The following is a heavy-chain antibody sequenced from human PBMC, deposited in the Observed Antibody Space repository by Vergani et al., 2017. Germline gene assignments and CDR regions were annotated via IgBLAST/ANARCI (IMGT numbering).Heavy chain of an antibody. Sequence: QVQLVQSGAEVKKPGASVKVSCKASGYTFTGYYMHWVRQAPGQGLEWMGWINPNSGGTNYAQKFQGRVTMTRDTSISTAYMELSRLRSDDPAVYYCARDQNLGGRGVLANWFDPWGQGTLVTVSS. V-gene: IGHV1-2*02. CDR1: GYTFTGYY. CDR3: ARDQNLGGRGVLANWFDP. J-gene: IGHJ5*02. CDR2: INPNSGGT. D-gene: IGHD3-10*01.